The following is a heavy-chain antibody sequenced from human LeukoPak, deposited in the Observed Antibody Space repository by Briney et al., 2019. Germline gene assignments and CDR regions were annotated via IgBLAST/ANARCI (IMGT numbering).Heavy chain of an antibody. CDR2: MNPNSGNT. J-gene: IGHJ4*02. V-gene: IGHV1-8*01. CDR1: GYTFTSYD. D-gene: IGHD6-13*01. Sequence: GASVKVSCKASGYTFTSYDINWVRQATGQGLEWMGWMNPNSGNTGYAQKFQGRVTMTRNTSISTAYMELSSLRSEDTAVYYCARGAGYSSSRGLDYWGQGALVTVSS. CDR3: ARGAGYSSSRGLDY.